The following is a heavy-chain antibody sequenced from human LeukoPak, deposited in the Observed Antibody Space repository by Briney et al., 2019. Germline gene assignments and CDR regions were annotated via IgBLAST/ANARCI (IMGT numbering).Heavy chain of an antibody. CDR1: GGSISSYY. J-gene: IGHJ4*02. V-gene: IGHV4-4*07. Sequence: SETLSLTCTVSGGSISSYYWTWIRQPAGKELEYIGRIYSSGSTNYNPSLKSRVTMSVDTSKSQFSLKMSSVTVADTAVYYCARDLGGWGFDSWGQGTLVTVSS. CDR2: IYSSGST. D-gene: IGHD6-19*01. CDR3: ARDLGGWGFDS.